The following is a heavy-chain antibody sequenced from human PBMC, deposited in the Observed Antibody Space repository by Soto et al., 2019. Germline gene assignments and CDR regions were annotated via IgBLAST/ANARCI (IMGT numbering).Heavy chain of an antibody. V-gene: IGHV1-18*01. CDR2: VRCYNRNT. Sequence: VQLVQSGAEVKKPGASVKVSCEAYGYTFRNYGITWVRQAPGQGLEWIGWVRCYNRNTNYAQKFEYRLNMTTDTSASIAYLELRRLRIDDTAVYYCARERQWDQLPYWGPGTLLVVS. CDR3: ARERQWDQLPY. CDR1: GYTFRNYG. J-gene: IGHJ4*02. D-gene: IGHD1-26*01.